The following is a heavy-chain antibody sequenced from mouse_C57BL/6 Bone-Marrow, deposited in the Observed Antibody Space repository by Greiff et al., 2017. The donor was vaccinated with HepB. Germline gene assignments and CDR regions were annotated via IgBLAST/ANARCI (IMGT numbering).Heavy chain of an antibody. V-gene: IGHV5-12*01. CDR2: ISNGGGST. D-gene: IGHD4-1*01. CDR1: GFTFSDYY. CDR3: ARHTLGRPFAY. Sequence: EVQLQESGGGLVQPGGSLKLSCAASGFTFSDYYMYWVRQTPEKRLEWVAYISNGGGSTYYPDTVKGRFTISRDNAKNTLYLQMSRLKSEDTAMYYCARHTLGRPFAYWGQGTLVTVSA. J-gene: IGHJ3*01.